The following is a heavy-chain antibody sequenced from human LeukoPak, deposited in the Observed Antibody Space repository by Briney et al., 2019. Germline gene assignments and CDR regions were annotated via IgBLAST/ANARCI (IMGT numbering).Heavy chain of an antibody. Sequence: PGGALRLSCAASGFTFDDYGMSWVRQAPGKGPEWVSGINWNGGSTDYADSVKGRFTISRDNAKNSLYLQMNSLRAEDTALYYCAREVYIAVAGTPKSLFDYWGQGTLVTVSS. J-gene: IGHJ4*02. V-gene: IGHV3-20*04. CDR3: AREVYIAVAGTPKSLFDY. CDR2: INWNGGST. D-gene: IGHD6-19*01. CDR1: GFTFDDYG.